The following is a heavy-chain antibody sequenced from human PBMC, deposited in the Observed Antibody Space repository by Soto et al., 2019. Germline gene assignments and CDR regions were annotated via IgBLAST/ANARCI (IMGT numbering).Heavy chain of an antibody. CDR2: IKEDGSEK. CDR1: GCTFSSYC. J-gene: IGHJ6*02. V-gene: IGHV3-7*03. Sequence: XGSLRVSCEASGCTFSSYCMSWVRQAPGKGLEWVANIKEDGSEKYYVDSVKGRFTISRANAKNSLFLQMNSLRAEDTAVYYCASSPYPSYYYYGMDLWGQGTTVTVSS. CDR3: ASSPYPSYYYYGMDL.